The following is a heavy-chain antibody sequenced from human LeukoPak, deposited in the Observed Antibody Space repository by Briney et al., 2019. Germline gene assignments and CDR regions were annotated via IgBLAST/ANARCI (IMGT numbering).Heavy chain of an antibody. CDR2: IYTSGSS. D-gene: IGHD3-10*01. V-gene: IGHV4-4*07. CDR1: GGSISSYY. J-gene: IGHJ4*02. CDR3: ARVVRGVGRFDY. Sequence: SETLSLTFTVSGGSISSYYWSWIRQPAGKGLEWIGRIYTSGSSNYNPSLKSRVTMSVDTSKNQFSLKLSSMTAADTAVYYCARVVRGVGRFDYWGQGTPVTVSS.